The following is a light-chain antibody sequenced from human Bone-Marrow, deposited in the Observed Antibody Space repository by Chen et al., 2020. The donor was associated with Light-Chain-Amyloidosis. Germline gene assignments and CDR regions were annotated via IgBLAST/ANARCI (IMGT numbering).Light chain of an antibody. J-gene: IGLJ3*02. CDR3: QVWDRSSDRPV. CDR2: DDS. V-gene: IGLV3-21*02. Sequence: SYVLTQPSSVSVAPGQTATLACGGNNIGSTSVHWYRQTPGHAPLLVVYDDSDRPSGIPERLSGSNSGNTATLTISRVEAGDEADYYCQVWDRSSDRPVFGGGTKLTVL. CDR1: NIGSTS.